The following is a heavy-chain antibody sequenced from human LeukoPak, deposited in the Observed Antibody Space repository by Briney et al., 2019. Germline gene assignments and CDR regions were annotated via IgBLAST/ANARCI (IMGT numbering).Heavy chain of an antibody. V-gene: IGHV1-46*01. D-gene: IGHD3-22*01. J-gene: IGHJ3*02. CDR2: INPSGGST. CDR1: GYTFTSYY. Sequence: GASVKVSCKASGYTFTSYYMHWVRQAPGQGLEWMGIINPSGGSTSYAQKFQGRVTMTRDTSTSTVYMELSSLRSEDTAVYYCASTGIDNYYDSSGYHDAFDIWGQGTMVTVSS. CDR3: ASTGIDNYYDSSGYHDAFDI.